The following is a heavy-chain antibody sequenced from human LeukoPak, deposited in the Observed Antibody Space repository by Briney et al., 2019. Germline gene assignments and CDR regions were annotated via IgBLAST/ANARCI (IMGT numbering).Heavy chain of an antibody. D-gene: IGHD3-10*01. J-gene: IGHJ4*02. Sequence: GGSLRLSCAASGFTFSSYAMSWVRQAPGKGLEWVSAISGSGGSTYYAGSVKGRFTISRDNSKNTLYLQMNSLRAEDTAVYYCAKDGSYGSGSPHNYWGQGTLVTVST. CDR3: AKDGSYGSGSPHNY. CDR1: GFTFSSYA. CDR2: ISGSGGST. V-gene: IGHV3-23*01.